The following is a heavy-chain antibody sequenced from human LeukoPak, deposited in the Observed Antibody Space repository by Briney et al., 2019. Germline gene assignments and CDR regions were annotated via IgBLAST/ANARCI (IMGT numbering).Heavy chain of an antibody. V-gene: IGHV1-2*02. CDR1: GYTFTSYG. D-gene: IGHD6-19*01. CDR3: ARDVAVAVFLTYYYYGMDV. J-gene: IGHJ6*02. Sequence: GASVKVSCKASGYTFTSYGISWVRQAPGHGLEWMGWINPNSGGTNYAQKFQGRVTMTRDTSISTAYMELSRLRSDDTAVYYCARDVAVAVFLTYYYYGMDVWGQGTTVTVSS. CDR2: INPNSGGT.